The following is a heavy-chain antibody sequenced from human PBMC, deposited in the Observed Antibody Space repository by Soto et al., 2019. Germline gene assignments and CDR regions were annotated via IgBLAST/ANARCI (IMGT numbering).Heavy chain of an antibody. Sequence: QVQLVQSGAEVKKPGSSVKVSCKASGGTFSSYTISWVRQAPGQGLEWMGRIIPILGIANYAQKFQGRVTITXXKXTXXAYMELRSLRSEDTAVYYCARPYGSGPYYYSGMDVWGQGTTVTVSS. CDR3: ARPYGSGPYYYSGMDV. J-gene: IGHJ6*02. CDR1: GGTFSSYT. CDR2: IIPILGIA. D-gene: IGHD3-10*01. V-gene: IGHV1-69*02.